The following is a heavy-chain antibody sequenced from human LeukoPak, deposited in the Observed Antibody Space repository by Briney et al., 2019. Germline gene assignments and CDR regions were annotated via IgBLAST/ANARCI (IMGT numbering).Heavy chain of an antibody. J-gene: IGHJ6*02. CDR2: IRGSGATT. CDR1: GFTFSSYA. D-gene: IGHD3-3*01. V-gene: IGHV3-23*01. Sequence: GGSLRLSCAASGFTFSSYAMSWVRQAPGKGLEWVSGIRGSGATTKYADSVKGRFSVSRDNSKNTLYVQMNGLRVEDTAVYYCAKGDVSGDYYYGMDVWGQGTTVTVSS. CDR3: AKGDVSGDYYYGMDV.